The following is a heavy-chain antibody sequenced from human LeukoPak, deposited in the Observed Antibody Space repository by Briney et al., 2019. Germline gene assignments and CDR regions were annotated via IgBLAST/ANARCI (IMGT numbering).Heavy chain of an antibody. Sequence: PSETLSLTCTVSGGSISSGDYYWSWIRQPPGKGLEWIGYIYYSGSTYYNPSLESRVTISVDTSKNQFSLKLSSVTAADTAVYYCARYCSSTSCYDYDAFDIWGQGTMVTVSS. CDR2: IYYSGST. CDR3: ARYCSSTSCYDYDAFDI. CDR1: GGSISSGDYY. J-gene: IGHJ3*02. V-gene: IGHV4-30-4*01. D-gene: IGHD2-2*01.